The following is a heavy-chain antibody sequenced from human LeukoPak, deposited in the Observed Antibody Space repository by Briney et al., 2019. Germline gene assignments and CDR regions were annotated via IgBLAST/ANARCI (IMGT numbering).Heavy chain of an antibody. D-gene: IGHD2-2*02. CDR2: ISSSSSYI. J-gene: IGHJ6*03. CDR3: ARGAEGYCSSTSCYNNYYYYMDV. CDR1: GFTFSSYS. V-gene: IGHV3-21*04. Sequence: PGGSLRLSCAASGFTFSSYSMNWVRQAPGKGLEWVSSISSSSSYIYYADSVKGRFTISRDNAKNSLYLQMNSLRSEDTAVYYCARGAEGYCSSTSCYNNYYYYMDVWGKGTTVTVSS.